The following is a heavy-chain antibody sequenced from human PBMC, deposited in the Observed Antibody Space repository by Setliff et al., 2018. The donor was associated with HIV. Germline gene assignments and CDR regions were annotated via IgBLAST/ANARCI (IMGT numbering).Heavy chain of an antibody. J-gene: IGHJ4*02. CDR2: MYYSGST. Sequence: SCTVSGGSINTYHWTWIRQPPGRGLEWIGYMYYSGSTYYNPSLKSRVTISVDTSKNQFSLKLSSVTAADTAVYYCALSSGSYYNALDNWGQGTLVTVSS. V-gene: IGHV4-59*04. D-gene: IGHD3-10*01. CDR1: GGSINTYH. CDR3: ALSSGSYYNALDN.